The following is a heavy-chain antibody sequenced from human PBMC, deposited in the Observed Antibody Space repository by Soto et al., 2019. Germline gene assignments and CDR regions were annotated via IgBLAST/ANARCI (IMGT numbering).Heavy chain of an antibody. D-gene: IGHD1-1*01. CDR2: IRSERNSYAT. J-gene: IGHJ4*02. V-gene: IGHV3-73*02. Sequence: EVQLVESGGGLVQSGGSLKLSCTASGFTFSGSAIHWVRQASGKGLEWVGRIRSERNSYATAYAASLEGRVAISRDDSKNAAYLQINSLKIEDTAVYYCTRHGGCHNETSDYWGQGTLVTVSS. CDR3: TRHGGCHNETSDY. CDR1: GFTFSGSA.